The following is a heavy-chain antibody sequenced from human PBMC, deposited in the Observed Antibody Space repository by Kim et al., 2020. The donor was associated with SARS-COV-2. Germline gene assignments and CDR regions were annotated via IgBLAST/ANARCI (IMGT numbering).Heavy chain of an antibody. V-gene: IGHV4-59*13. Sequence: SETLSLTCTVSGGSISSYYWSWIRQPPGKGLEWIGYIYYSGSTNYNPSLKSRVTISVDTSKNQFSLKLSSVTAADTAVYYCARERGGGWFDPWGQGTLVTVSS. D-gene: IGHD3-16*01. CDR2: IYYSGST. CDR1: GGSISSYY. CDR3: ARERGGGWFDP. J-gene: IGHJ5*02.